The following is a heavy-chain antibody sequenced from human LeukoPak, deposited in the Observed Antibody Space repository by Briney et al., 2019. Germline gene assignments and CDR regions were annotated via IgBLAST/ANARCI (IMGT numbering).Heavy chain of an antibody. CDR1: GYTFTSYG. CDR3: ARDLEGVAPLDY. V-gene: IGHV1-18*01. J-gene: IGHJ4*02. CDR2: ISAYNGNT. D-gene: IGHD3-3*01. Sequence: GASVKVSCKASGYTFTSYGISWVRQASGQGLEWMGWISAYNGNTNYAQKFQGRVTMTTDTSTSTAYMELRSLTSDDTAMYYCARDLEGVAPLDYWGQGTLVTVSS.